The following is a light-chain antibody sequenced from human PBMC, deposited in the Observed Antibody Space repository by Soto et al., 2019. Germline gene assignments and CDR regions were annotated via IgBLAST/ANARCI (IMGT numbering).Light chain of an antibody. CDR3: QHYGGSFI. V-gene: IGKV3-20*01. Sequence: ESVLTQSPGTLSLSPGDRATLSCRASQSVRSGHLAWYQQKPGQAPRLVIYDASTRATGIPDRFSGGGSGTDFTLTISRVEPEDFAVYYCQHYGGSFIFGPGTKVDFK. CDR2: DAS. J-gene: IGKJ3*01. CDR1: QSVRSGH.